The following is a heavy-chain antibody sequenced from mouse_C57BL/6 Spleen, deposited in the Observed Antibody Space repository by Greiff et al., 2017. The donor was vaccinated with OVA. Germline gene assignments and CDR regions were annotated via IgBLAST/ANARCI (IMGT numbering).Heavy chain of an antibody. CDR1: GYTFTSYD. V-gene: IGHV1-85*01. J-gene: IGHJ3*01. CDR3: ARGYYYYGSSYWFAY. CDR2: IYPRDGST. D-gene: IGHD1-1*01. Sequence: QVQLQQSGPELVKPGASVKLSCKASGYTFTSYDINWVKQRPGQGLEWIGWIYPRDGSTKYNEKFKGKATLTVDTSASTAYMELHSLTSEDSAVYFCARGYYYYGSSYWFAYWGQGTLVTVSA.